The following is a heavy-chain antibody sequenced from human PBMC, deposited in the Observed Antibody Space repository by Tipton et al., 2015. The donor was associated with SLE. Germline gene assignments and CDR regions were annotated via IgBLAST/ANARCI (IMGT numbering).Heavy chain of an antibody. Sequence: TLSLTCSVSGGSITNTYYWGWIRQPPGKGLEWIGTISYSGNTYYNPSLKSRVTISVDTSKNQFSLKLSSVTAADTAVYYCARGGTYHDSSGNIDYWGQGTLVTASS. V-gene: IGHV4-39*07. D-gene: IGHD3-22*01. CDR1: GGSITNTYY. CDR3: ARGGTYHDSSGNIDY. CDR2: ISYSGNT. J-gene: IGHJ4*02.